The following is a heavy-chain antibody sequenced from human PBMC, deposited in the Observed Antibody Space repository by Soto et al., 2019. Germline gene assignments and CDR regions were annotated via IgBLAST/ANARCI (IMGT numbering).Heavy chain of an antibody. D-gene: IGHD6-19*01. CDR3: AKRLKQWLVREAFDY. CDR2: ISGSGGST. J-gene: IGHJ4*02. CDR1: GFTFSSYA. Sequence: GGSLRLSCAASGFTFSSYAMSWVRQAPGKGLEWVSAISGSGGSTYYADSVKGRFTISRDNSKNTLYLQMNSLRAEDTAVYYCAKRLKQWLVREAFDYWGQGTLVTVSS. V-gene: IGHV3-23*01.